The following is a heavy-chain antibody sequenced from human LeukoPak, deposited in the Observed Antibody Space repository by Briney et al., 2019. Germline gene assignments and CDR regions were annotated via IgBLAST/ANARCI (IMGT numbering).Heavy chain of an antibody. J-gene: IGHJ4*02. CDR3: AKPLQQLLLWFGELSV. Sequence: PSETLSLTCTVSGGSISSYYWSWIRQPPGKGLEWIGYIYYSGSTNYNPSLKSRVTISVDTSKNQFSLKLSSVTAADTAVYYCAKPLQQLLLWFGELSVWGQGTLVTVSS. V-gene: IGHV4-59*01. D-gene: IGHD3-10*01. CDR1: GGSISSYY. CDR2: IYYSGST.